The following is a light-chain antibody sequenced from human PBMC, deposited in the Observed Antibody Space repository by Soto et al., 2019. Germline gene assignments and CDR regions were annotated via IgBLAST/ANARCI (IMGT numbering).Light chain of an antibody. CDR1: QSVSSSY. V-gene: IGKV3-20*01. CDR2: GAS. J-gene: IGKJ5*01. CDR3: QQYGSSPPVT. Sequence: EIVLTQSPGTLSLSPGERATLSGMASQSVSSSYLAWYQQKPGQAPRLLIYGASSRATGIPDRFSCSGSGTDFTLTISRLEPEDFAVYYCQQYGSSPPVTFGQGTRLEIK.